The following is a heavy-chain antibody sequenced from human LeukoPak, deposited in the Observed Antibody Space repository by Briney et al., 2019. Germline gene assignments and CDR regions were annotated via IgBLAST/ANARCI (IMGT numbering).Heavy chain of an antibody. V-gene: IGHV3-20*04. CDR3: AREEGPYFDC. CDR2: LNWNGDNP. CDR1: GFTFHDHG. Sequence: PGGSLRLSCAASGFTFHDHGMSWVRQVPGKGLEWVSALNWNGDNPGYADSVKGRFTISRDNAKKSLYLQMNSLTAEDTAYYYCAREEGPYFDCWGQGTLVTVSS. J-gene: IGHJ4*02.